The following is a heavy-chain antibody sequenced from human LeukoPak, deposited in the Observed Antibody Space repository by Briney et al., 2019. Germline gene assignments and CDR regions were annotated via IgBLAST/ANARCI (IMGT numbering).Heavy chain of an antibody. CDR2: FDPEDGET. CDR3: ATDTLELYYMDV. J-gene: IGHJ6*03. Sequence: GASVKVSCKVSVYTLTELSMHWVRQAPGKGLEWMGGFDPEDGETIYAQKFQGRVTMTEDTSTDTAYMELSSLRSEDTAVYYCATDTLELYYMDVWGKGTTVTVSS. D-gene: IGHD1-7*01. CDR1: VYTLTELS. V-gene: IGHV1-24*01.